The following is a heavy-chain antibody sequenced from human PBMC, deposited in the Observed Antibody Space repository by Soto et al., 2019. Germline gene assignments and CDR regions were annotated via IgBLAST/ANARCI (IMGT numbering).Heavy chain of an antibody. Sequence: PGGSLRLSCAASGFTFSSYSMNWVRQAPGKGLEWVSYISSSSTIYYADSVKGRFTISRDNAKNSLYLQMNSLRDEDTAVYYCARDPAVAFGGKYGMDVWGQGT. CDR3: ARDPAVAFGGKYGMDV. D-gene: IGHD6-19*01. J-gene: IGHJ6*02. V-gene: IGHV3-48*02. CDR1: GFTFSSYS. CDR2: ISSSSTI.